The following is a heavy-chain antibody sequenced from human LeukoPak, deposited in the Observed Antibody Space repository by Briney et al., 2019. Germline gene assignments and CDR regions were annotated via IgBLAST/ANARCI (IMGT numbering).Heavy chain of an antibody. D-gene: IGHD3-22*01. CDR3: ASQTGYYYGSSGYYYRDY. CDR2: IYSGGST. Sequence: GGSLRLSCAASGFTVSSNYMSWVRQAPGKGLEWVSVIYSGGSTYYADSVKGRFTISRDNSKNTLYLQMNSLRAEDTAVYYCASQTGYYYGSSGYYYRDYWGQGTLVTVSS. CDR1: GFTVSSNY. J-gene: IGHJ4*02. V-gene: IGHV3-53*01.